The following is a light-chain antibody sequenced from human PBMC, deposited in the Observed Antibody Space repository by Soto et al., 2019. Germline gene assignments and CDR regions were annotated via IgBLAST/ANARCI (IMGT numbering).Light chain of an antibody. CDR2: EVS. CDR1: SSDVGGYNY. V-gene: IGLV2-8*01. Sequence: QSVLTQPPSASGSPGQSVTISCIGTSSDVGGYNYVSWYQQHPGKAPKLMIYEVSKRPSGVPDRFSGSKSGNTASLTVSGLQAEDEAYYYCSSYAASNNLGVFGGGTKLTVL. J-gene: IGLJ2*01. CDR3: SSYAASNNLGV.